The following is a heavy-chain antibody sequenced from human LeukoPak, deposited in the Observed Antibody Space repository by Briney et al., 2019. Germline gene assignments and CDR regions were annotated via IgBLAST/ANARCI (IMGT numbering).Heavy chain of an antibody. CDR1: GDSISSYY. V-gene: IGHV4-39*01. J-gene: IGHJ4*02. CDR3: ARHVFGSAAFDY. CDR2: IYYSGST. D-gene: IGHD3-10*01. Sequence: SETLSLTCTASGDSISSYYWGWIRQPPGKGLEWIRSIYYSGSTYYNPSLKSRVTISVDTSKNQFSLKLSSVTAADTAVYYCARHVFGSAAFDYWGQGTLVTVSS.